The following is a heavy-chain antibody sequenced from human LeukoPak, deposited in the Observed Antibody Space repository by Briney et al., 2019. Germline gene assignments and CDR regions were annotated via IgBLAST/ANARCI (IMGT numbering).Heavy chain of an antibody. D-gene: IGHD6-25*01. CDR1: GGYISSGDYY. CDR3: ARAGQRLLLKY. V-gene: IGHV4-30-4*08. J-gene: IGHJ4*02. Sequence: PSQTLSLTCTVSGGYISSGDYYWSWIRQPPGKGLEWIGHIYYSGSTYYNRSHTNRVTISVDTSKNQFSMKLSSVTAADTAVYYCARAGQRLLLKYWGQGTLVTVSS. CDR2: IYYSGST.